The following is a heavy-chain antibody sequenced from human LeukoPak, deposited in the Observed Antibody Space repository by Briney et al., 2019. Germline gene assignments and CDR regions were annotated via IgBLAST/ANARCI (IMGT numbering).Heavy chain of an antibody. V-gene: IGHV1-69*05. CDR2: IIPIFGTA. CDR3: ARTPPLGDSSGYFWEYSFDY. J-gene: IGHJ4*02. Sequence: ASVKVSCKASGDTFSSYAISWVRQAPGQGLEWMGGIIPIFGTANYAQKFQGRVTVTTDASTSTAYMKLSSLRFEDTAVDYGARTPPLGDSSGYFWEYSFDYWGQGTLVTVSS. D-gene: IGHD3-22*01. CDR1: GDTFSSYA.